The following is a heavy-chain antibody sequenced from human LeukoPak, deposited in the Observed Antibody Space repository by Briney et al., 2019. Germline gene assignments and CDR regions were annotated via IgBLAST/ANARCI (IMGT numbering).Heavy chain of an antibody. D-gene: IGHD3-10*01. CDR2: IDTRWST. V-gene: IGHV4-4*07. Sequence: ASETLSLTCTVSGGSISNYYWNWIRQPAGKGLEWIGRIDTRWSTNYNPSLKSRVTMSVDTSKNQFSLKVISVTAADTAVYYCARVCGSATNYRLCGFDIWGQGTVVTVSS. CDR1: GGSISNYY. CDR3: ARVCGSATNYRLCGFDI. J-gene: IGHJ3*02.